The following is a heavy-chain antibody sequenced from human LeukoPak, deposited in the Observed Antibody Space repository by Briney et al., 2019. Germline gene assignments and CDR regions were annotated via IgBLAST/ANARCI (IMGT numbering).Heavy chain of an antibody. Sequence: PGGSLRLSCAASGFTVSSDYMNWVRQAPGKGLEWVSYISSSSTTIYYADSVKGRFTISRDNAKNSLYLQMNSLRDEDTAVYYCARDYYDSSGYYYGGYWGQGTLVTVSS. V-gene: IGHV3-48*02. CDR3: ARDYYDSSGYYYGGY. CDR1: GFTVSSDY. CDR2: ISSSSTTI. J-gene: IGHJ4*02. D-gene: IGHD3-22*01.